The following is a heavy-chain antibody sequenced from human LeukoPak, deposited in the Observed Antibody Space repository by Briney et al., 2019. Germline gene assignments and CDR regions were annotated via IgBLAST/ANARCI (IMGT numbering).Heavy chain of an antibody. J-gene: IGHJ4*02. V-gene: IGHV4-59*01. CDR2: IYHSGST. Sequence: SETLSLTCTVSGGSISTYYWSWIRQPPGKGLEWIGYIYHSGSTNYNPSLKSRVTISVDTSQNQFYLKLSSVTAADTAVYYCARDGYSGSDALWGQGTLVTVSS. CDR1: GGSISTYY. D-gene: IGHD5-12*01. CDR3: ARDGYSGSDAL.